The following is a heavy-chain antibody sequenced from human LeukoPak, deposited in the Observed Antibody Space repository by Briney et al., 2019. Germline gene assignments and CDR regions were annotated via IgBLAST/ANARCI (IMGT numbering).Heavy chain of an antibody. CDR1: GFTFSRYS. V-gene: IGHV3-21*01. CDR3: ASLFPWFDP. J-gene: IGHJ5*02. CDR2: ISNTSTYI. Sequence: GGSLRLSCAASGFTFSRYSMNWVRQAPGKGLEWVASISNTSTYIYYADSVKGRFTISRDDAKNSLNLQMNSLRAEDTAVYYCASLFPWFDPWGQGTLVTVSS.